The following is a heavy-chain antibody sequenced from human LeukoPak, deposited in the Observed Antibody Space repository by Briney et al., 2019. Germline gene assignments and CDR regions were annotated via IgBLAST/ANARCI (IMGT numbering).Heavy chain of an antibody. Sequence: GGSLRLSCAASGFTFSSYGMSWVRQAPGKGLEWISGISGSGGSTYYADSVKGRFTISRDNSKNTLYLQMSSLRAEDTAVYYCAKDGSGSYYYVPDYWGQGTLVTVSS. V-gene: IGHV3-23*01. CDR1: GFTFSSYG. J-gene: IGHJ4*02. CDR3: AKDGSGSYYYVPDY. D-gene: IGHD3-10*01. CDR2: ISGSGGST.